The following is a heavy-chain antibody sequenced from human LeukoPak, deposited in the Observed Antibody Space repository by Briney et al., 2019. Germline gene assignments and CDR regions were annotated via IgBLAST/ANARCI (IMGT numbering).Heavy chain of an antibody. CDR2: INPDNGDT. J-gene: IGHJ4*02. Sequence: ASVKVSCKASGYTVTGYSIHWVRQAPGQGLDWMGRINPDNGDTHYSQKFQGRVTMTRDTSITTAYMELSSLRSDDTAMYYCTRDGVAFVAPFDYWGQGTLVTVSS. D-gene: IGHD3-3*02. CDR1: GYTVTGYS. V-gene: IGHV1-2*06. CDR3: TRDGVAFVAPFDY.